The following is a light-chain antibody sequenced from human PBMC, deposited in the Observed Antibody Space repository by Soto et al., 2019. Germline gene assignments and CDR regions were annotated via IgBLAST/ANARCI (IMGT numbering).Light chain of an antibody. Sequence: QSALTQPASLSGSPGQSITISCTGTSSDIGAYDYVSWFQQHPGKAPKLMISEVNNRPSGVSNRFSGSKSGNTAYLTISGLQVEDEAEYYCQSSDSRLSGSDVFGTGTKLTVL. V-gene: IGLV2-14*01. J-gene: IGLJ1*01. CDR2: EVN. CDR1: SSDIGAYDY. CDR3: QSSDSRLSGSDV.